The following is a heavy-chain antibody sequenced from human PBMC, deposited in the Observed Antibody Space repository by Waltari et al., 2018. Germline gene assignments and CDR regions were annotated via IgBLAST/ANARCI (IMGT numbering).Heavy chain of an antibody. CDR2: IIPIFGTA. V-gene: IGHV1-69*05. J-gene: IGHJ2*01. CDR1: GGTFSSYA. Sequence: QVQLVQSGAEVKKPGSSVKVSCKASGGTFSSYAISWVRQAPGQGLGWMGGIIPIFGTANYAQKFQGRVTITTDESTSTAYMELSSLRSEDTAVYYCARSGYCSGGSCYRSYWYFDLWGRGTLVTVSS. D-gene: IGHD2-15*01. CDR3: ARSGYCSGGSCYRSYWYFDL.